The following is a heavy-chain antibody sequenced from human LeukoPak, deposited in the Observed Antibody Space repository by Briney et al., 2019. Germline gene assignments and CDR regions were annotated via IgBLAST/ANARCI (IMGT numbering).Heavy chain of an antibody. CDR2: ISYDGSNK. V-gene: IGHV3-30*03. Sequence: GGSLRLSCAASGFSFSSYGMHWVRQAPGKGLEWVALISYDGSNKYYADSVKDRFTISRDNTKNTLYLQMNSLRAEDTAVYYCSFSSSRATWRDYFDYWGQGTLVTVSS. CDR1: GFSFSSYG. D-gene: IGHD1-1*01. CDR3: SFSSSRATWRDYFDY. J-gene: IGHJ4*02.